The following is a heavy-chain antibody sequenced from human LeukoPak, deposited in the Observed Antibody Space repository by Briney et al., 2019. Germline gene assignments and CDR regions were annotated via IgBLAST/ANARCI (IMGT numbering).Heavy chain of an antibody. V-gene: IGHV4-39*01. Sequence: PSETLSLTCTVSGGSISSSSYYWGWIRQPPGKGLEWIGSFYYSGSTNYNPSLKSRVTISVDMSKNQFSLKLSSVTAADTAVYYCARSVYIVVEYYFDCWGQGALVTVSS. CDR1: GGSISSSSYY. CDR2: FYYSGST. D-gene: IGHD2-15*01. CDR3: ARSVYIVVEYYFDC. J-gene: IGHJ4*02.